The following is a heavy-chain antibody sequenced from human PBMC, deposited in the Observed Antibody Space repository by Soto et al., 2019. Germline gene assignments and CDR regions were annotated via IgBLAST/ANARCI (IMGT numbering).Heavy chain of an antibody. J-gene: IGHJ4*02. Sequence: VQLVESGGGVMQPGGSLRLSCGASGFTLSDYSMNWVRQAPGKGLEWVAFIWHDGGNKFYAESVKGRFTISRDNSKNTLYLQMTSLSAEDTAMYYCARDGDVNTGFGKDYWGQGTLVTVSS. CDR1: GFTLSDYS. CDR2: IWHDGGNK. D-gene: IGHD3-16*01. CDR3: ARDGDVNTGFGKDY. V-gene: IGHV3-33*08.